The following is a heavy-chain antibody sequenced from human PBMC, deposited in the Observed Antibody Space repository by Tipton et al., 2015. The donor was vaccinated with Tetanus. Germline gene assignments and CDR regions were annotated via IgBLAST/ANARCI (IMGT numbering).Heavy chain of an antibody. CDR2: IYENGDT. J-gene: IGHJ4*02. CDR1: GDSISSSTYY. Sequence: GLVKPSETLTLTCSLSGDSISSSTYYWGWIRQPPGKGLEWIGSIYENGDTYYTPSLKSRLTISVDTSKNQFSLRLTSVTAADTAIYYCARHFPFAPIASWGQGTPVTVSS. CDR3: ARHFPFAPIAS. D-gene: IGHD2/OR15-2a*01. V-gene: IGHV4-39*01.